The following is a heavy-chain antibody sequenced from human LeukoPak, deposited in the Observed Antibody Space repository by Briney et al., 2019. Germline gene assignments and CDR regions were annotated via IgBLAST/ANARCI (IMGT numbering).Heavy chain of an antibody. CDR3: ARVSIFGDYCYYYYMDV. V-gene: IGHV4-59*01. Sequence: SETLSLTCTVSGGSISSYYWSWIRQPPGKGLEWIGYIYYSGSTNYNPSLKSRVTISVDTSKNQFSLKLSSVTAADMAVYYCARVSIFGDYCYYYYMDVWGKGTTVTVSS. J-gene: IGHJ6*03. CDR1: GGSISSYY. CDR2: IYYSGST. D-gene: IGHD3-3*01.